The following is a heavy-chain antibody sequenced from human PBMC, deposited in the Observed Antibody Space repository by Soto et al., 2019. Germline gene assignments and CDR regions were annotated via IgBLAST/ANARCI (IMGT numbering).Heavy chain of an antibody. V-gene: IGHV4-59*01. J-gene: IGHJ6*02. CDR3: ARDLMTYSSGWYPDYYYYGMDV. CDR2: IYLGGSI. Sequence: SETLSLTCSVSGGSISSGYWTWIRHPPGKGLEWIGYIYLGGSINYNPSLKSRVIISVDTAKNQFSLSLSSVTAADTAVYYCARDLMTYSSGWYPDYYYYGMDVWGQGTTVT. D-gene: IGHD6-19*01. CDR1: GGSISSGY.